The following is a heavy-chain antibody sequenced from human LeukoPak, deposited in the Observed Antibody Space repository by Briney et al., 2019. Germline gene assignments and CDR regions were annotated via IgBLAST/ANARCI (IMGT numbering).Heavy chain of an antibody. CDR2: IYYSGST. CDR3: ARLETGDYVGY. V-gene: IGHV4-59*08. CDR1: GGSISRYY. D-gene: IGHD4-17*01. Sequence: SETLSLTCTVSGGSISRYYWSWIRQPPGKGLEWIGYIYYSGSTNYNPSLKSRVTISVDTSKNQFSLKLSSVTAADTAVYYCARLETGDYVGYWGQGTLVTVSS. J-gene: IGHJ4*02.